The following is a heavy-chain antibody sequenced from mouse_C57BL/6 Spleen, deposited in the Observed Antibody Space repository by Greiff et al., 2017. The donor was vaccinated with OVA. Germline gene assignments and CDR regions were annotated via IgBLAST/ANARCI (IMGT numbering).Heavy chain of an antibody. D-gene: IGHD3-2*02. CDR1: GFTFSDYG. J-gene: IGHJ2*01. V-gene: IGHV5-17*01. CDR2: ISSGSSTI. CDR3: ARPDSSGPYYFDY. Sequence: EVHLVESGGGLVKPGGSLKLSCAASGFTFSDYGMHWVRQAPEKGLEWVAYISSGSSTIYYADTVKGRFTISRDNAKNTLFLQMTSLRSEDTAMYYCARPDSSGPYYFDYWGQGTTLTVSS.